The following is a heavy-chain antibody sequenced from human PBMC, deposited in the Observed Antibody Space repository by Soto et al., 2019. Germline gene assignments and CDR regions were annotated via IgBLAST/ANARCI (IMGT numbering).Heavy chain of an antibody. CDR2: INHSGST. D-gene: IGHD2-21*02. J-gene: IGHJ5*02. CDR3: ARGVRRKKPYCGGDCYSSWFDP. V-gene: IGHV4-34*01. Sequence: SETLSITCTVSGGSISNYYWSWIRQPPGKGLKWIGEINHSGSTNYNPSLKSRVTISVDTSKNQFSLKLSSVTAADTAVYYCARGVRRKKPYCGGDCYSSWFDPLGQGTLVTVSS. CDR1: GGSISNYY.